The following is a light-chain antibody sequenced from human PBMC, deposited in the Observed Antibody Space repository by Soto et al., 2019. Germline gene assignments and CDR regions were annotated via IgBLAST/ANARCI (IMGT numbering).Light chain of an antibody. Sequence: DIQMTQSPSTLSAFVGDRVTITCRASQSISTWLAWYQHKPGKAPKLLIYQASSLEGGVPSRFSGSGSGTEFTLTISSLQPDDFATYYCQQYNSYSEAFGQGTKVELK. CDR3: QQYNSYSEA. J-gene: IGKJ1*01. V-gene: IGKV1-5*03. CDR2: QAS. CDR1: QSISTW.